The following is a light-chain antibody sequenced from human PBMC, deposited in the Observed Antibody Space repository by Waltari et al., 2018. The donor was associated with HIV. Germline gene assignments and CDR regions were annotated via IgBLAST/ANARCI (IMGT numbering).Light chain of an antibody. Sequence: QSVVTQPPSASGTPGQRVTMSCSGSASNIGGNTVNWYQHLPQTAPQLLIYNNDERPSGGPDRFSASRTGTSASLDISGLQSEDEADYYCATWDDGLSGWVFGGGTKLTVL. CDR2: NND. CDR3: ATWDDGLSGWV. J-gene: IGLJ3*02. V-gene: IGLV1-44*01. CDR1: ASNIGGNT.